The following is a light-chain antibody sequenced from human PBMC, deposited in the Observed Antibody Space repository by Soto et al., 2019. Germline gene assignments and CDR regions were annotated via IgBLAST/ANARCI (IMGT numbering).Light chain of an antibody. CDR2: DAS. Sequence: EIVLTQSPATLSLSPGERATLSCRASQSVSSYLAWYQQKPGQAPRLLIYDASNRATGIPDRFSGSGSGTDFTLTIGRLEPEDFAVYYCQQYGSSGTFGQGTKVDIK. J-gene: IGKJ1*01. CDR3: QQYGSSGT. V-gene: IGKV3-20*01. CDR1: QSVSSY.